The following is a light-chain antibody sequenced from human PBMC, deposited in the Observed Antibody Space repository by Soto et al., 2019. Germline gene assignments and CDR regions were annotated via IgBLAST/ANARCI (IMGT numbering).Light chain of an antibody. Sequence: DIPMTQSPSSLSASVEDRVIITCRASQSISNHLNWYQQKPGKAPKLLIFAASSLQSGVPSKFSGSRAGPDFTLTSSRLHPEEFATYYCQQSYSSPPTFGRGTKVEIK. CDR3: QQSYSSPPT. CDR1: QSISNH. V-gene: IGKV1-39*01. CDR2: AAS. J-gene: IGKJ1*01.